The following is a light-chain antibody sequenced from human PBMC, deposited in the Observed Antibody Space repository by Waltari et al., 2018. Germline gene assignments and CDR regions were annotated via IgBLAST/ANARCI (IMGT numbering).Light chain of an antibody. V-gene: IGKV2-30*02. CDR3: MQGSHWPRT. Sequence: DVVMTQSPLPLPVTLGQPAALSPRSPQSPVLSDGTTYLNWLQQRPGQSPRPLIYKVSRRDSGVPDSFSGSGSGTDFTLKISRVEAEDVGVYYCMQGSHWPRTFGQGTNLEI. CDR1: QSPVLSDGTTY. CDR2: KVS. J-gene: IGKJ2*01.